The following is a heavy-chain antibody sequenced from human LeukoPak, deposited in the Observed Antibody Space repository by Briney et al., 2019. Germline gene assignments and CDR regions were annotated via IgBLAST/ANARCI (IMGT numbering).Heavy chain of an antibody. CDR2: LYSGGNT. CDR1: GFTVSRNY. V-gene: IGHV3-53*01. J-gene: IGHJ4*02. D-gene: IGHD5-24*01. CDR3: ARGGGEIAFDY. Sequence: TGGSLRLSCAVSGFTVSRNYVSWVRQAPGKGLEWVSVLYSGGNTYYADSVKGRFIISRDNSKNTLYLQMNSLRAGDTAVYYCARGGGEIAFDYWGQGTLVTVSS.